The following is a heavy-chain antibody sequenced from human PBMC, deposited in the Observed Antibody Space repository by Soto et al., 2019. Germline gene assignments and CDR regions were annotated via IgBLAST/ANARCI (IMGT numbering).Heavy chain of an antibody. CDR3: TRGPSGDKVDF. Sequence: QVQLQESGPGLVKPSQTLSLTCTVSGGSVSSADWNWSWIRQTPGKGLEWIGHIYEGGRTYSNPSLMRRATISLDTSKNLFSLNLKSVTAADTAVYYRTRGPSGDKVDFWGQGLLVTVSS. CDR1: GGSVSSADWN. J-gene: IGHJ4*02. CDR2: IYEGGRT. D-gene: IGHD7-27*01. V-gene: IGHV4-30-4*08.